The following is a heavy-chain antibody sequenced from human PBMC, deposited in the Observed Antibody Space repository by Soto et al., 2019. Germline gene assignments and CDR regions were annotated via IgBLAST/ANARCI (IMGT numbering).Heavy chain of an antibody. CDR2: IYYNGNT. Sequence: QLQLQESGPGLVKPSETLSLTCTVSGGSISSSPYYWGWIRQPPGKGLEWIGNIYYNGNTFYNPSLKSRVTISVDTSKNQSSLKLSSVTAADTAVYYCARHGPLSNNWNQLDYWGQGTLVTVSS. V-gene: IGHV4-39*01. CDR1: GGSISSSPYY. J-gene: IGHJ4*02. CDR3: ARHGPLSNNWNQLDY. D-gene: IGHD1-1*01.